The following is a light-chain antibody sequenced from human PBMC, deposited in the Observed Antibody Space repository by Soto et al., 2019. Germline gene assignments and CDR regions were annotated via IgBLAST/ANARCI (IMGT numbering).Light chain of an antibody. CDR3: QQYGSSPLT. J-gene: IGKJ3*01. V-gene: IGKV3-20*01. CDR2: GAS. CDR1: QSVSSSY. Sequence: EIVLTQSPGTLSLSPGERATLSCRASQSVSSSYLAWNQQKPGQAPRLLIYGASSRATGIPDRFSGSGSGTDFTLTISRLEPEDFAVYYCQQYGSSPLTFGPGTKVDIK.